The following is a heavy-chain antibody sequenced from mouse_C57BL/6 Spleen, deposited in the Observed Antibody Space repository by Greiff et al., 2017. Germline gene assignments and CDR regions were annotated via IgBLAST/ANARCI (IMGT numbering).Heavy chain of an antibody. V-gene: IGHV1-69*01. Sequence: VQLQQSGAELVMPGASVKLSCKASGYTFTSYWMHWVKQRPGQGLEWIGEIDPSDSYTNYNQKFKGRSTLTVDKSSSTAYMQLSSLTSEDSAVYYCARESQTGTLDYWGQGTTLTVSS. CDR2: IDPSDSYT. CDR3: ARESQTGTLDY. D-gene: IGHD4-1*01. CDR1: GYTFTSYW. J-gene: IGHJ2*01.